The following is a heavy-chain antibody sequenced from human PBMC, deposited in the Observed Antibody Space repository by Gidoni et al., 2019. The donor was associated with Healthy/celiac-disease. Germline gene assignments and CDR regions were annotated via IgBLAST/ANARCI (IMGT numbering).Heavy chain of an antibody. D-gene: IGHD6-19*01. Sequence: QLQLQESCPGLVKPSETLSLTCTVSGGSISSSSYYWGWIRQPPGKGLEWIGSIYYSGSTYYNPSLKSRVTISVDTSKNQFSLKLSSVTAADTAVYYCARLLSGWDNLFDYWGQGTLVTVSS. J-gene: IGHJ4*02. CDR2: IYYSGST. V-gene: IGHV4-39*01. CDR3: ARLLSGWDNLFDY. CDR1: GGSISSSSYY.